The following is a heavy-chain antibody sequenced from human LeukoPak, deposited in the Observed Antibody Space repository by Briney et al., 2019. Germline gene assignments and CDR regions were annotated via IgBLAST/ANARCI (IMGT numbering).Heavy chain of an antibody. CDR2: MNTDGSRT. J-gene: IGHJ4*02. CDR1: GFTLSNYW. V-gene: IGHV3-74*01. Sequence: PGGSLRLSCAASGFTLSNYWMHWVRQAPGKGLVWVSRMNTDGSRTSYADSVKGRFTISRDNAKNTLYLQMNSPRAEDTAVYYCVRGVGWDSNIGVAGHLDYWGQGTLVTVSS. CDR3: VRGVGWDSNIGVAGHLDY. D-gene: IGHD6-19*01.